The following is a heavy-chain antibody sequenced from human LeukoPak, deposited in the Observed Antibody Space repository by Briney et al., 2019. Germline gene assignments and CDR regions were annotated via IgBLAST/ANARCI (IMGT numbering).Heavy chain of an antibody. Sequence: GGSLRLSCAASGFTFSSYAMSWVRQAPGKGLEWVSAISGSGGSTYYADSVKGRFTISRNKSKNTLYLQMNSLRAEDTAVYYCAKDWVAAAGYFDYWGQGTLVTVSS. D-gene: IGHD6-13*01. V-gene: IGHV3-23*01. CDR1: GFTFSSYA. CDR3: AKDWVAAAGYFDY. CDR2: ISGSGGST. J-gene: IGHJ4*02.